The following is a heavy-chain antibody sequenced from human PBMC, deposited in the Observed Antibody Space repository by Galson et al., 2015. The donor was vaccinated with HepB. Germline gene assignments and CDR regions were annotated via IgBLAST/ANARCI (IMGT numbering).Heavy chain of an antibody. V-gene: IGHV6-1*01. J-gene: IGHJ4*02. Sequence: CAISGDSVSSNSASWNWIRQSPSRGLEWLGRTYYRSKWYYHYAVSVKSRIIINPDTSKNQFSLQLNSLTPEDTAVYYCSRDFDYWGQGTLVTVSS. CDR2: TYYRSKWYY. CDR1: GDSVSSNSAS. CDR3: SRDFDY.